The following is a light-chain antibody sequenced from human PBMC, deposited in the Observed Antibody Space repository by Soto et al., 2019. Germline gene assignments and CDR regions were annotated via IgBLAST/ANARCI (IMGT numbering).Light chain of an antibody. Sequence: DIPLTQSPSFLSASVGDRVTITCRASQDITTYLAWYQQKPGKAPMLLIYKSSTLYSGVPSRFSGSGSGTEFTLTLSSLQPEDFATYYCQQLNTFPFTFGPGTKVDI. CDR3: QQLNTFPFT. J-gene: IGKJ3*01. CDR2: KSS. CDR1: QDITTY. V-gene: IGKV1-9*01.